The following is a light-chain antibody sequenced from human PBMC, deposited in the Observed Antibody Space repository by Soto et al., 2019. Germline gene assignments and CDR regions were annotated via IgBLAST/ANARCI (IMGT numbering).Light chain of an antibody. V-gene: IGLV1-44*01. CDR1: NSNIGSHA. J-gene: IGLJ2*01. CDR3: AAWDDSLLVV. Sequence: QSVLTQPPSASGTPGQRVTISCSGSNSNIGSHAVNWFQHLPGTAPRLLISSSNQRPSGVPDRFSGSKSGTSASLAISGLQSEDEADYYCAAWDDSLLVVFGGGTKLTVL. CDR2: SSN.